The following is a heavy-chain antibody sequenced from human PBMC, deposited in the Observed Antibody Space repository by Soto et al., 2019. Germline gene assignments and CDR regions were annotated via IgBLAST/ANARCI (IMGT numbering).Heavy chain of an antibody. CDR3: ARDEGDSSGYYIDY. V-gene: IGHV3-33*01. J-gene: IGHJ4*02. CDR1: GFTFSSYG. CDR2: IWYDGSNK. Sequence: RLSCAASGFTFSSYGMHWVRQAPGKGLEWVAVIWYDGSNKYYADSVKGRFTISRDNSKNTLYLQMNSLRAEDTAVYYCARDEGDSSGYYIDYWGQGTLVTVSS. D-gene: IGHD3-22*01.